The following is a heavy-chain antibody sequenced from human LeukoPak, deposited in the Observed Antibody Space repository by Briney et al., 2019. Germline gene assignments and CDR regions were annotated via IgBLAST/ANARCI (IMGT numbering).Heavy chain of an antibody. CDR2: ISSSGSTI. CDR3: ARDRSYGSFNY. CDR1: GFTFSIYT. V-gene: IGHV3-48*03. D-gene: IGHD5-18*01. Sequence: GGSLRLSCAASGFTFSIYTLTWVRQAPGKGLEWVSYISSSGSTIYYADSVKGRFTISRDNAKNSLYLQMSSLRAEDTAVYYCARDRSYGSFNYWGQGTLFTVSS. J-gene: IGHJ4*02.